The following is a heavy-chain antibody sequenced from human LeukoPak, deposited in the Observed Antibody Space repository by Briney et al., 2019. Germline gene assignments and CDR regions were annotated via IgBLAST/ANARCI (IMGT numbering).Heavy chain of an antibody. V-gene: IGHV4-38-2*01. CDR2: IYHSGST. D-gene: IGHD6-19*01. CDR3: ARRKGAVAGTLDY. Sequence: PSETLSLTCAVSGYSISSGYYWGWIRQPPGKGLEWIGSIYHSGSTYYNPSLKSRVTISVDTSKNQFSLKLSSVTAADTAVYYCARRKGAVAGTLDYWGPGTLVTVSS. J-gene: IGHJ4*02. CDR1: GYSISSGYY.